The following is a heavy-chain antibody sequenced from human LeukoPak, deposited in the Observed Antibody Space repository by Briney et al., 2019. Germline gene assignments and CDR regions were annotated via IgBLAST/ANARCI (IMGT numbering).Heavy chain of an antibody. Sequence: GGSLRLSCAASGFTFSSYGMHWVRQAPGKGLEWVAFIRYDGSNKYYADSVKGRFTISRDNSKNTLYLQMNSLRAEDTAVYYCARDEARKAVAGPIDYWGQGTLVTVSS. V-gene: IGHV3-30*02. CDR3: ARDEARKAVAGPIDY. J-gene: IGHJ4*02. CDR1: GFTFSSYG. D-gene: IGHD6-19*01. CDR2: IRYDGSNK.